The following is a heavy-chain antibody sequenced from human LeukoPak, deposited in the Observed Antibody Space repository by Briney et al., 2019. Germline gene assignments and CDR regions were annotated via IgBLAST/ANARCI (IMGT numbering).Heavy chain of an antibody. Sequence: PGGSLRLSCAASGFTFSSYGMHWVRQAPGKGLEWVTFIRYDGTNKYYADSVKGRFTISRDISKKTLYLQMNSLRPEDTAVYYCAKGFGSYYSSGVFMASWGQGTLVTVSS. J-gene: IGHJ5*02. CDR2: IRYDGTNK. V-gene: IGHV3-30*02. CDR3: AKGFGSYYSSGVFMAS. CDR1: GFTFSSYG. D-gene: IGHD1-26*01.